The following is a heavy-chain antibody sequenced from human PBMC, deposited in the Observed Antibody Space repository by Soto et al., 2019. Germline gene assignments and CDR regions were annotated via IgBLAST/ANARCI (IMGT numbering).Heavy chain of an antibody. CDR3: AREPDYYDSSGYYDYYGMDV. CDR2: ISAYNGNT. CDR1: GYTFTSYG. V-gene: IGHV1-18*01. J-gene: IGHJ6*02. D-gene: IGHD3-22*01. Sequence: QVELVQSGAEVKKPGASVKVSCKASGYTFTSYGISWMRQAPGQGLEWMGWISAYNGNTNYAQKLQGRVTMTTDTSTSTAYMELRSLRSDDTAVYYCAREPDYYDSSGYYDYYGMDVWGQGTTVTVSS.